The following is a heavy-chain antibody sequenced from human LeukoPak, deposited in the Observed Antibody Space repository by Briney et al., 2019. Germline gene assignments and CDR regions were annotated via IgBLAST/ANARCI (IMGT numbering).Heavy chain of an antibody. V-gene: IGHV5-51*01. CDR1: GYRFTSYW. CDR2: IYPGDSDT. CDR3: ARYNYYDTSGYQLYFDY. Sequence: GESLKISCKGSGYRFTSYWIGWVRQMPGKGLEWMGIIYPGDSDTRYSPSFQGQVTISADKSISAAYLQWSSLKASDTAMYYCARYNYYDTSGYQLYFDYWGQGTLVTVSS. D-gene: IGHD3-22*01. J-gene: IGHJ4*02.